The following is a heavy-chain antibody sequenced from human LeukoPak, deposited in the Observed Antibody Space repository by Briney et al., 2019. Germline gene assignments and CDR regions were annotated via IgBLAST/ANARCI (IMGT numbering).Heavy chain of an antibody. Sequence: GGSLRLSCAASGFTFSSYWMHWVRQAPGKGLVGVSRINNDGRSTNYADSVKGRFTISRDNAKNTLYLQMNSLRAEDTAVYYCARAFDSSSSYYFDYWGQGTLVTVSS. CDR1: GFTFSSYW. D-gene: IGHD6-13*01. J-gene: IGHJ4*02. CDR3: ARAFDSSSSYYFDY. V-gene: IGHV3-74*01. CDR2: INNDGRST.